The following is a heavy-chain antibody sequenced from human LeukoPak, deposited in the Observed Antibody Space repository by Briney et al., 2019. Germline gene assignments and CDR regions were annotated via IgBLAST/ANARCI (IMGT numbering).Heavy chain of an antibody. Sequence: GGSLRLSCAASGFTFDDYAMHWVRQAPGKGLEWVSLISWDGGSTYYADSVKGRFTISRGNSKNTLYLQMNSLRAEDTAVYYCARDQEVGYCSGGSCYSYWFDPWGQGTLVTVSS. J-gene: IGHJ5*02. CDR1: GFTFDDYA. D-gene: IGHD2-15*01. V-gene: IGHV3-43D*03. CDR2: ISWDGGST. CDR3: ARDQEVGYCSGGSCYSYWFDP.